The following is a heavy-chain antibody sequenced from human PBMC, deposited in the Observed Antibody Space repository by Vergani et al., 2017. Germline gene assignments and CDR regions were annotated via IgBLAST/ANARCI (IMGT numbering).Heavy chain of an antibody. J-gene: IGHJ4*02. D-gene: IGHD6-19*01. CDR3: CGDSSGWEKYVDY. CDR2: IYYSGST. V-gene: IGHV4-59*05. CDR1: GGSINSYY. Sequence: QVQLQESGPGLVKPSETLSLTCTVSGGSINSYYWSWIRQPPGKGLEWIGGIYYSGSTNYNPSLKSRVTISVDTSNNQFSLKLGPVTAADTAVYYCCGDSSGWEKYVDYWGQGTLVTVSS.